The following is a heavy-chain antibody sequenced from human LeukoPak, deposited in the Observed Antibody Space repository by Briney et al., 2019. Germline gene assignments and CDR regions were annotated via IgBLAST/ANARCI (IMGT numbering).Heavy chain of an antibody. D-gene: IGHD1-7*01. J-gene: IGHJ6*03. CDR3: ARDLRITGTTTLYYYYMDV. CDR1: GYTFTSYY. Sequence: ASVKVSCKASGYTFTSYYMHWVRQAPGQGLEWMGIINPSGGSTSYAQKFQGRVTMTRDTSTSTVYMELSSLRSEDTAVYYCARDLRITGTTTLYYYYMDVWGKGTTVTVSS. CDR2: INPSGGST. V-gene: IGHV1-46*03.